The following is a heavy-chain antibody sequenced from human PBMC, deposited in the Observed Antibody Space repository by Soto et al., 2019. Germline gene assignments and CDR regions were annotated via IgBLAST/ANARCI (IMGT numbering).Heavy chain of an antibody. D-gene: IGHD2-2*01. CDR2: IRSKAFGGTT. V-gene: IGHV3-49*03. J-gene: IGHJ4*02. CDR1: GFTFGDYA. CDR3: TRFMTYCSSTSCYDY. Sequence: GGSLRLSCTDSGFTFGDYAMSWFRKAPGKGLEWVGFIRSKAFGGTTEYAASVKGRFTISRDDSKSIAYLQMNSLKTEDTAVYYCTRFMTYCSSTSCYDYWGQGTLVTVSS.